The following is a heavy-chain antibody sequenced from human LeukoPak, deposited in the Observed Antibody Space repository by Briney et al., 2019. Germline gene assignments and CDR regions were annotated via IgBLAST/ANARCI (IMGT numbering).Heavy chain of an antibody. CDR2: IYSGGST. Sequence: PGGSLRLSCAASGFTVSSNYMSWVRQAPGKGLEWVSVIYSGGSTYYADSVKGRFTISRDNSKNTLYLQMNSLRAEDTAVYYCARDSSSSGWYLDAFDIWGQGTLVTVSS. CDR1: GFTVSSNY. J-gene: IGHJ3*02. D-gene: IGHD6-19*01. V-gene: IGHV3-53*01. CDR3: ARDSSSSGWYLDAFDI.